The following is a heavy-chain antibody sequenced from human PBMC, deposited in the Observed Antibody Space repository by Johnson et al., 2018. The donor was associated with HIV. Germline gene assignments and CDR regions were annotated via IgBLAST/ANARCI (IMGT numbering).Heavy chain of an antibody. CDR3: ARVSLAYSYGYDALDI. D-gene: IGHD5-18*01. CDR1: GFTFSSNY. CDR2: IYSGGST. V-gene: IGHV3-66*01. J-gene: IGHJ3*02. Sequence: EVQLVESGGGVVQPGRSLRLSCAASGFTFSSNYMSWVRQAPGKGLEWVSVIYSGGSTYYADSVKGRFTISRDNSKNTLFLQLNSLIPEDTAVYYCARVSLAYSYGYDALDIWGQGTMVTVSA.